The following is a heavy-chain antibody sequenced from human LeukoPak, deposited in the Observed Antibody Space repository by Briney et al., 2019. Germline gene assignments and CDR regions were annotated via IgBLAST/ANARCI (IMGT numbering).Heavy chain of an antibody. J-gene: IGHJ4*02. V-gene: IGHV4-39*01. CDR3: AGKFRLLSPFDY. Sequence: SETLSLTCTVSGGSISSSSYYWGWIRQPPGKGLEWIGSIYYSGSTYYNPSLKSRVTISVDTSKNQFSLKLSSVTAADTAVYYCAGKFRLLSPFDYWGQGTLVTVSS. CDR1: GGSISSSSYY. D-gene: IGHD2-2*01. CDR2: IYYSGST.